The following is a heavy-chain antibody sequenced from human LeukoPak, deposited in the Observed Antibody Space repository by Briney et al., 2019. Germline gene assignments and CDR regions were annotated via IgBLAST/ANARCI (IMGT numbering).Heavy chain of an antibody. CDR2: TYYGSKLYF. CDR3: ARGSHSALDY. CDR1: GDSFSSSGVA. Sequence: SQTLSLTCAISGDSFSSSGVAWNWIRQSPSRGLEWLGRTYYGSKLYFDYAVSVEGRITINPDTSKNQFSLHLNSVTPEDMAVYYCARGSHSALDYWGQGTLVTVSS. J-gene: IGHJ4*02. D-gene: IGHD2-21*01. V-gene: IGHV6-1*01.